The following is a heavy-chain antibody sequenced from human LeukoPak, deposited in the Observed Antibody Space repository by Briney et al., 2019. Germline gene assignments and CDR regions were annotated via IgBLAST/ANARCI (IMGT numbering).Heavy chain of an antibody. Sequence: SETLSLTCAVYGGSFSGYYWSWIRQSPGKGLEWIGELNPSGSTDYNPSLKSRVTTSVDTSKNQFSVKLTSVTAADTAVYYCARGASQNGDSVNYYFGMDVWGQGTTVTVSS. CDR1: GGSFSGYY. D-gene: IGHD4-17*01. CDR3: ARGASQNGDSVNYYFGMDV. J-gene: IGHJ6*02. V-gene: IGHV4-34*01. CDR2: LNPSGST.